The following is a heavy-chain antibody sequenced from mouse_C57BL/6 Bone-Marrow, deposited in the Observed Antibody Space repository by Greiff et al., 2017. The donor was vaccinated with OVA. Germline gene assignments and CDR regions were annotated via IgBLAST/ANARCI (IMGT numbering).Heavy chain of an antibody. D-gene: IGHD3-1*01. CDR1: GFSLTSYG. CDR2: IWSGGST. CDR3: AKEGTAQAKGFDY. V-gene: IGHV2-4*01. Sequence: VQLVESGPGLVQPSQSLSITCTVSGFSLTSYGVHWVRQPPGKGLEWLGVIWSGGSTDYNAAFISRLSISKDNSKSQVFFKMNSLQADDTAIYYCAKEGTAQAKGFDYWGQGTTLTVSS. J-gene: IGHJ2*01.